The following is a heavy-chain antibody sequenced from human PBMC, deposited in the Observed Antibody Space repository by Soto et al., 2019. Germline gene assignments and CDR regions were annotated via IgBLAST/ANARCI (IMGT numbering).Heavy chain of an antibody. V-gene: IGHV4-59*01. Sequence: ESLSLSCPVSGASISSYYWSWIRQPPGKGLEWIGYIYYSGSTNYNPSLKSRVTISVDTSKNQFSLKLSSVTAADTAVYYCAREAPGGYYGMDVWGQGTTVTVSS. J-gene: IGHJ6*02. CDR3: AREAPGGYYGMDV. CDR2: IYYSGST. CDR1: GASISSYY. D-gene: IGHD3-16*01.